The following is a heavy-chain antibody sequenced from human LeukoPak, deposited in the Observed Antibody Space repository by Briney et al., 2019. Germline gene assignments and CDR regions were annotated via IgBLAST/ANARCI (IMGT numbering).Heavy chain of an antibody. Sequence: SVKVSCKASGGTFRSYAISWVRQAPGQGLEWMGRIIPIFGTANYAQKFQGRVTITTDESTSTAYMELSSLRSEDTAVYYCARDSLGYDSSGYYFRGFDYWGQGTLVTVSS. CDR1: GGTFRSYA. CDR2: IIPIFGTA. D-gene: IGHD3-22*01. CDR3: ARDSLGYDSSGYYFRGFDY. J-gene: IGHJ4*02. V-gene: IGHV1-69*05.